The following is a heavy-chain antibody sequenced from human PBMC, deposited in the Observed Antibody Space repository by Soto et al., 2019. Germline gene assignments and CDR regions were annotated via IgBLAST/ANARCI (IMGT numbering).Heavy chain of an antibody. CDR3: ARFRLSNLLREGGGSSREYFDY. CDR2: INHSGST. J-gene: IGHJ4*02. D-gene: IGHD2-15*01. Sequence: SETLSLTCAVYGGSFSGYYWSWIRQPPGKGLEWIGEINHSGSTNYNPSLKSRVTISVDTSKNQFSLKLSSVTAADTAVYYCARFRLSNLLREGGGSSREYFDYWGQGTLVNIS. CDR1: GGSFSGYY. V-gene: IGHV4-34*01.